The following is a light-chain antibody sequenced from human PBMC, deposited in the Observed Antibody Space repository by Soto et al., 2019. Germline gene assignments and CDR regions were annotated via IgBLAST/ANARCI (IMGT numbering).Light chain of an antibody. V-gene: IGKV3-20*01. CDR3: QQHRSAPPSWT. CDR2: GAS. CDR1: QSVSNNY. J-gene: IGKJ1*01. Sequence: EIVLTQSPGTLSLPPGERATLSCRASQSVSNNYLAWYQLKPGQPPRLLIFGASSRATGIPDRFSGSGSGTDFTLTISRLEPEDFAVYYCQQHRSAPPSWTFGPGTKVEI.